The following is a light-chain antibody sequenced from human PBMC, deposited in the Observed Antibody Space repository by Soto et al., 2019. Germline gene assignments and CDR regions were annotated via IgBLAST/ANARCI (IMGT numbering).Light chain of an antibody. J-gene: IGKJ2*01. CDR1: QSVSSN. Sequence: EIVMTQSPATLSVSPGERATLSCRASQSVSSNLAWYQQKPGQAPRLLIYGASTRATGIPARFSGSGSGTEFTLTISRLQSEDVGVYYCQQYNNWPYTFGQGTKLEIK. CDR3: QQYNNWPYT. V-gene: IGKV3-15*01. CDR2: GAS.